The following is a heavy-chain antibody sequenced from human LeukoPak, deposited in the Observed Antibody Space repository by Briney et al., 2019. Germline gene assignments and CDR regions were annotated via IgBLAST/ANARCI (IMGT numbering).Heavy chain of an antibody. CDR1: GFTFSSYS. D-gene: IGHD3-22*01. CDR2: ISSSSSYI. V-gene: IGHV3-21*01. Sequence: GGSLRLSCAASGFTFSSYSMNWVRQAPGKGLEWVSSISSSSSYIYYADSVKGRFTISRDNAKNSLYLQMNSLRAEDTAVYYCAREDYDSSGYYDYWGQGTLVTVSS. J-gene: IGHJ4*02. CDR3: AREDYDSSGYYDY.